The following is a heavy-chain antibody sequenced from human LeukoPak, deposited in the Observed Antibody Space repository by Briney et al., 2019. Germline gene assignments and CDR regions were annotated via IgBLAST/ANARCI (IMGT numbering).Heavy chain of an antibody. Sequence: PGGSLRLSCAASGFTFSSYAMSWVRQAPGKGLEWVSAISGSGGSTYYADSVKGRFTISRDNSKNTLYLQMNSLRAEDTAVYYCARAIGCSSTSCYVNWFDPWGQGTLVTVSS. CDR1: GFTFSSYA. CDR2: ISGSGGST. V-gene: IGHV3-23*01. CDR3: ARAIGCSSTSCYVNWFDP. D-gene: IGHD2-2*01. J-gene: IGHJ5*02.